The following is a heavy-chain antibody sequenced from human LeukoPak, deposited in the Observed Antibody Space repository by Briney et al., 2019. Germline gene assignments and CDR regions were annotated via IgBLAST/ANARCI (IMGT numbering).Heavy chain of an antibody. CDR1: GGSISSSSYY. V-gene: IGHV4-39*07. Sequence: SETLSLTCTVSGGSISSSSYYWGWIRQPPGKGLEWIGSIYYSGSTYYNPSLKSRVTISVDTSKNQFSLKLSSVTAADTAVYYCARCRIVGATTSGFDYWGQGTLVTVSS. J-gene: IGHJ4*02. D-gene: IGHD1-26*01. CDR2: IYYSGST. CDR3: ARCRIVGATTSGFDY.